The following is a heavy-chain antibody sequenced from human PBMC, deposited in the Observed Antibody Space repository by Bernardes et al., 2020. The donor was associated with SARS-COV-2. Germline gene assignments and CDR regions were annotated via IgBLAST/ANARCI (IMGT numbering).Heavy chain of an antibody. V-gene: IGHV3-11*01. Sequence: VGSLSLSCAASGFTFSDYYMSWIRQAPGKGLEWVSYISSSGSIIYYADSVKGRFTISRDNAKNSLYLQMNSLRAEDTAVYYCASTYYYDSSGYYRPLDYFDYGGQGTLVTVSS. J-gene: IGHJ4*02. D-gene: IGHD3-22*01. CDR1: GFTFSDYY. CDR3: ASTYYYDSSGYYRPLDYFDY. CDR2: ISSSGSII.